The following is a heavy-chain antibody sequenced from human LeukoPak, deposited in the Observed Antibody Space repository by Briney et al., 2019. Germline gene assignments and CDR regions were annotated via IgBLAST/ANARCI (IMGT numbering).Heavy chain of an antibody. CDR1: GFKFSDHY. J-gene: IGHJ6*02. D-gene: IGHD1/OR15-1a*01. CDR3: GRIAISANNGMDV. Sequence: PGGSLRLSCAASGFKFSDHYIDWVRQAPGKGLAWIGHSRNKASSYTTEYAASVEGRFTISRDVSESSLYLQMNSLRTEDTAVYYCGRIAISANNGMDVWGQGTTVTVSS. CDR2: SRNKASSYTT. V-gene: IGHV3-72*01.